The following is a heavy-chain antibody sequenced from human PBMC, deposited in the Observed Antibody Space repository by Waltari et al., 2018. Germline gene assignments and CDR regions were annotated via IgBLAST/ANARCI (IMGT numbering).Heavy chain of an antibody. V-gene: IGHV1-69*12. J-gene: IGHJ3*01. CDR3: AKRIVGGPFDV. CDR1: GGTFGTYA. Sequence: QVHLVQSGAEVRKPGSSVKVSCEASGGTFGTYAISWVRQAPGQGLEWMGGISPSYGTPNYAQKFQGRGNVAADEVTTTAYMELSSLRSDDTAVYYCAKRIVGGPFDVWGQGTMVTVSS. D-gene: IGHD1-26*01. CDR2: ISPSYGTP.